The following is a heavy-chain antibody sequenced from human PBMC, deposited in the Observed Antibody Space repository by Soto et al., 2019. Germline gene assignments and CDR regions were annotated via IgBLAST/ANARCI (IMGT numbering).Heavy chain of an antibody. Sequence: EVQLVQSRAEVKKPGESLKISCKGFGYIFNPFWIGWVRQMPGKGLEWMGIIHPGDSDTRYSPSFQGQVTISADKSITTAYLQWSSLKASDTAMYYCARLHHITGHYNDAFDIWGQGTMVTVSS. V-gene: IGHV5-51*01. CDR2: IHPGDSDT. CDR3: ARLHHITGHYNDAFDI. D-gene: IGHD3-22*01. CDR1: GYIFNPFW. J-gene: IGHJ3*02.